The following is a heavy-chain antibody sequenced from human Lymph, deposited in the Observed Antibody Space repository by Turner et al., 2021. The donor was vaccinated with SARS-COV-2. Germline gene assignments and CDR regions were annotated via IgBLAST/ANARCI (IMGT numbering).Heavy chain of an antibody. CDR2: IWYDGSNK. J-gene: IGHJ4*02. D-gene: IGHD6-13*01. CDR3: ARDDINTLIAAAVPFDY. V-gene: IGHV3-33*01. CDR1: GFTFSSYG. Sequence: QVQLVESGGGVVQPGRSVRLSCASSGFTFSSYGMHWVRQAPGKGLEWVAVIWYDGSNKYYADSVKGRFTISRDNSKNTLYLQMNSLRAEDTAVYYCARDDINTLIAAAVPFDYWGQGTLVTVSS.